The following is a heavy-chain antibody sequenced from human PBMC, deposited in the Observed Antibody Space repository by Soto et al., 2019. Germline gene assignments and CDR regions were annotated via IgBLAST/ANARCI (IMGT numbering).Heavy chain of an antibody. CDR1: GFTFSSHS. J-gene: IGHJ5*02. CDR3: ARGEGSSYDRLYNWFDP. D-gene: IGHD6-13*01. Sequence: PGGSLRLSCAASGFTFSSHSMNWVRQAPGKGLEWVSYISSSSSTIYYADSVKGRFTISRDNAKNSLYLQMNSLRAEDTAVYYCARGEGSSYDRLYNWFDPWGQGTLVTSPQ. V-gene: IGHV3-48*01. CDR2: ISSSSSTI.